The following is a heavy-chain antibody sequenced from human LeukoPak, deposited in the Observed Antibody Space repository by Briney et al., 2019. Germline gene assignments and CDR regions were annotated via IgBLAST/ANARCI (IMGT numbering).Heavy chain of an antibody. CDR1: GFTVSSNY. D-gene: IGHD2-2*01. Sequence: GGSLRLSCAASGFTVSSNYMNWVRQAPGKGLEWVSVIYSGRSTNYADSVKGRFTISRDNSKNTLYLQMNSLRAEDTAVYYCARVSASVAVDYWGQGTLVTVSS. CDR3: ARVSASVAVDY. CDR2: IYSGRST. V-gene: IGHV3-53*01. J-gene: IGHJ4*02.